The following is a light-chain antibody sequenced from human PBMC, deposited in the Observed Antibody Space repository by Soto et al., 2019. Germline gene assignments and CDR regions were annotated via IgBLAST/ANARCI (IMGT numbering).Light chain of an antibody. V-gene: IGLV1-40*01. CDR3: QSYDRSLSGLYF. Sequence: QSVLTQPPSVSGAPGQRVTISCTGSSSNIGAGYDVHWYQQLPGTAPKLLIYGNNNRPSGVPDRFSGSKSGTSASLAITGLQADDEADYYCQSYDRSLSGLYFFGTGTKATAL. J-gene: IGLJ1*01. CDR1: SSNIGAGYD. CDR2: GNN.